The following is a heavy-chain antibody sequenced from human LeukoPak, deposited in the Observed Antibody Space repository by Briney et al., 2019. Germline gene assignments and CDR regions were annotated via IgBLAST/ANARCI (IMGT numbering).Heavy chain of an antibody. J-gene: IGHJ3*02. D-gene: IGHD2-21*02. CDR1: GYTFTSYG. Sequence: ASVKVSCKASGYTFTSYGISWVRQAPGQGLEWMGWISAYNGNTNYAQKLQGRVTMTTDTSTSTAYMELRSLRSDDTAVYYCASEVVVTATQELDICGQGTMVTVSS. V-gene: IGHV1-18*01. CDR3: ASEVVVTATQELDI. CDR2: ISAYNGNT.